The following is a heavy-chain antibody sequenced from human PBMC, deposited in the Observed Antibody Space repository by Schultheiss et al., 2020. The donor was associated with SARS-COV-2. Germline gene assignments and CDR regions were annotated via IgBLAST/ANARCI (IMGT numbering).Heavy chain of an antibody. D-gene: IGHD1-1*01. V-gene: IGHV4-61*05. J-gene: IGHJ6*03. CDR2: IYYSGST. CDR1: GGSISSSSYY. Sequence: SETLSLTCTVSGGSISSSSYYWSWIRQPPGKGLEWIGYIYYSGSTNYNPSLKSRVTISVDTSKNQFSLKLSSVTAADTAVYYCARHKRTTGTTYYYYYMDVWGKGTTVTVSS. CDR3: ARHKRTTGTTYYYYYMDV.